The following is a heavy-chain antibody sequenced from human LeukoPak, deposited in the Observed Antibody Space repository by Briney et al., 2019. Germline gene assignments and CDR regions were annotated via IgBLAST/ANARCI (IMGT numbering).Heavy chain of an antibody. D-gene: IGHD1-26*01. CDR3: ARPALKWELLI. CDR1: GGTFSSYA. CDR2: INPSGGST. Sequence: ASVKVSCKASGGTFSSYAISWVRQAPGQGLEWMGIINPSGGSTSYAQKFQGRVTMTRDTSTSTVYMELSSLRSEDTAVYYCARPALKWELLIWGQGTLVTVSS. V-gene: IGHV1-46*01. J-gene: IGHJ4*02.